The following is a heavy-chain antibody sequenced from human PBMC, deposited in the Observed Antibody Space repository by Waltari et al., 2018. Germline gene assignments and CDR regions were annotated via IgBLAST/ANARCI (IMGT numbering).Heavy chain of an antibody. CDR2: LSYSGTT. V-gene: IGHV4-39*01. D-gene: IGHD5-12*01. CDR3: ATYIGASVGTAAFDV. Sequence: QLQLQESGPGLVKPSETLSLTCSVSGDSITINRHYRGWIRQPPGQGLEWIGTLSYSGTTYISPSLKSRVTLSSDTSRNQLSLELGSVTATDTAMYYCATYIGASVGTAAFDVWGQGTMVNVSS. CDR1: GDSITINRHY. J-gene: IGHJ3*01.